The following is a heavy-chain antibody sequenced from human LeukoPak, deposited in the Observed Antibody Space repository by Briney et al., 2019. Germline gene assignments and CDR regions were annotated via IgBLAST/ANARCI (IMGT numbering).Heavy chain of an antibody. CDR3: ARDPSNTSGYYVYHDY. D-gene: IGHD6-19*01. CDR2: ISCCNGDT. Sequence: ASVKVSRKASGYTFNKYGISWVRQAPGQGLEWMGWISCCNGDTRYAQKFQGRVTMTKDTSTSTVHMELRSLRSDDTAVYYCARDPSNTSGYYVYHDYWGQGALVTVSS. J-gene: IGHJ4*02. V-gene: IGHV1-18*01. CDR1: GYTFNKYG.